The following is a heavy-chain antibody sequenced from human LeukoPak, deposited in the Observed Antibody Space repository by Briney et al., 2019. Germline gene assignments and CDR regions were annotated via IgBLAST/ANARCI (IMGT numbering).Heavy chain of an antibody. V-gene: IGHV4-39*01. CDR1: GGSISSNGYY. CDR2: SYYTGST. CDR3: ARPSGSSGWYGDAFDI. D-gene: IGHD6-19*01. J-gene: IGHJ3*02. Sequence: SETLSLTCTVSGGSISSNGYYWGWIRQPPGKGLEWIGSSYYTGSTFYSPSLKSRVTISVDTSKNQFSLKLSSVTAADTAVYYCARPSGSSGWYGDAFDIWGQGTMVTVSS.